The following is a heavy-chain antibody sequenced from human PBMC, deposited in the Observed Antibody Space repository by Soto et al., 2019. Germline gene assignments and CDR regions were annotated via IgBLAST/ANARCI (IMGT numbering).Heavy chain of an antibody. J-gene: IGHJ5*02. CDR2: ISSSSSTI. CDR3: ARESAALNWFDP. Sequence: AGSLRLCCGASGFTFSSDSRNWVRQAAGKGLEWVSYISSSSSTIYYADSVKGRFTISRDNAKNSLYLQMNSLRDEDTAVYYCARESAALNWFDPWGQGT. V-gene: IGHV3-48*02. D-gene: IGHD2-2*01. CDR1: GFTFSSDS.